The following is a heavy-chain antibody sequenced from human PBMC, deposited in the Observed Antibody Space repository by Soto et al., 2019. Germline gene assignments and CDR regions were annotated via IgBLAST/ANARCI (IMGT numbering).Heavy chain of an antibody. J-gene: IGHJ4*02. Sequence: QVQLQESGPGLVMPSGTLSLTCAVSGVSVSSPNWWSWVRQAPGKGLEWIGQISDGGNTRYNPSLKSRVSMSVDKSKNQFSLWLNSVTAADTAVFYCARHGGFSFDYWGQGPLVTVSS. CDR3: ARHGGFSFDY. V-gene: IGHV4-4*02. CDR1: GVSVSSPNW. CDR2: ISDGGNT. D-gene: IGHD4-17*01.